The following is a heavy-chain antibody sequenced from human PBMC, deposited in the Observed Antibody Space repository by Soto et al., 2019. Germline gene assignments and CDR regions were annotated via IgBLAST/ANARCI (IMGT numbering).Heavy chain of an antibody. CDR2: FSGSGGST. CDR1: GFTLNIYA. Sequence: PGGSLRLSCAASGFTLNIYAMSWVRQAPGKGLEWVSVFSGSGGSTYYADSVKGRFTISRDNSKNTLYLQMNSLRAEDTAVYYCAKERDYGGVDVWGKGTTVTVSS. CDR3: AKERDYGGVDV. V-gene: IGHV3-23*01. J-gene: IGHJ6*04. D-gene: IGHD4-17*01.